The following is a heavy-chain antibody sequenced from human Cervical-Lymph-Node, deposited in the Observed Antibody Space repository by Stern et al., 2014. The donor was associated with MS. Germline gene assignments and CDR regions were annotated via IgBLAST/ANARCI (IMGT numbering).Heavy chain of an antibody. V-gene: IGHV3-30*01. J-gene: IGHJ4*02. Sequence: QVQLVESGGGVVQPGRSLRLSCAASGFTFSSYAMHWVRQSPGQGLEWVAVRSYDGSNKYYADSVKGRFTISRDNSKNTLYLQMNSLRAEDTAVYYCARASPVSGWYQNYWGQGTLVTVSS. CDR2: RSYDGSNK. D-gene: IGHD6-19*01. CDR3: ARASPVSGWYQNY. CDR1: GFTFSSYA.